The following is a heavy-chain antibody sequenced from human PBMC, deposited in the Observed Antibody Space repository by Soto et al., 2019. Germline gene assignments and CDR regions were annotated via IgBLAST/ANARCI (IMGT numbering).Heavy chain of an antibody. CDR1: GYTFIGYY. J-gene: IGHJ6*02. CDR3: ARDGFEIRFLEWLSMDV. V-gene: IGHV1-2*04. CDR2: INPNSGGT. Sequence: ASVKVSCKASGYTFIGYYIHWVRQAPGQGLEWMGWINPNSGGTNYGQKFQGWVTMTRDTSVSTAYMELVRLRCDDTAVYYCARDGFEIRFLEWLSMDVWGQGTTVTVSS. D-gene: IGHD3-3*01.